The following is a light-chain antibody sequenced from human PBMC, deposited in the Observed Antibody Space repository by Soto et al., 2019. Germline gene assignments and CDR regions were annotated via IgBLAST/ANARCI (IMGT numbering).Light chain of an antibody. Sequence: QSVLTQPPSVSGAPGQRVTISCTGSSSNIGAGYDVHWYQQLPGTAPKLLIYGNSNRPSGVPDRFSGSKSGTSASLAITGLQAEVEADYYCQSYDSSLSASFGTGTKLTVL. CDR2: GNS. V-gene: IGLV1-40*01. CDR3: QSYDSSLSAS. CDR1: SSNIGAGYD. J-gene: IGLJ1*01.